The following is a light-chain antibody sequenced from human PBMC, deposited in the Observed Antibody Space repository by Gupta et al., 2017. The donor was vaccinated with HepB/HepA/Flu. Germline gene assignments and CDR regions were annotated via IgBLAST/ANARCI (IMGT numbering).Light chain of an antibody. Sequence: DIQMTQSPSSLSASVGDRVTIPCRASQSISSYLNWYQQKPGKAPKLLIYAASSLQSGVPSRFSGSGSWTDFTLTISSLQPEDFATYYCQQSYSTPPFTFGPGTKVDIK. V-gene: IGKV1-39*01. CDR1: QSISSY. J-gene: IGKJ3*01. CDR2: AAS. CDR3: QQSYSTPPFT.